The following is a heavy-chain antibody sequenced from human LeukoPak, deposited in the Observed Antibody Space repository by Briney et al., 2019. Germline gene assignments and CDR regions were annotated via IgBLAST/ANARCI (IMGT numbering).Heavy chain of an antibody. CDR1: GFTFSSYS. J-gene: IGHJ3*02. CDR2: ISSSSSYI. V-gene: IGHV3-21*01. D-gene: IGHD6-13*01. CDR3: ARDLGEDSSSWYMGAFDI. Sequence: GGSLRLSCAASGFTFSSYSMNWVRQAPGEGLEWVSSISSSSSYIYYADSVKGRFTISRDNAKNSLYLQMNSLRAEDTAVYYCARDLGEDSSSWYMGAFDIWGQGTMVTVSS.